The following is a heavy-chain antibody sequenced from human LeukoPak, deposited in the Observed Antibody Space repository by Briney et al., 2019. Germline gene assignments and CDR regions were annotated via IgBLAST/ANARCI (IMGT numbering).Heavy chain of an antibody. Sequence: RASVQVSCKASGYTFTGYYIHWVRQAPRQGLEWMGWINPNSGGTNYAQKFQGRVTMTRDTSISTAYMELSRLRSDDTAVYYCAPNYDSSGYYEFNLGYWGQGTLVTVSS. CDR3: APNYDSSGYYEFNLGY. J-gene: IGHJ4*02. D-gene: IGHD3-22*01. CDR2: INPNSGGT. CDR1: GYTFTGYY. V-gene: IGHV1-2*02.